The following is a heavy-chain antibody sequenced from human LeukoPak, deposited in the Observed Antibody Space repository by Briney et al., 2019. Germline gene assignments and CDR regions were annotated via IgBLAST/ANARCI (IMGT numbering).Heavy chain of an antibody. Sequence: GGSLSLSCAASGFTFSTYAMSWVRQAPGKGLEWVSGISGSGGDTYYADSVKGRFTISRDNSKSTLYLQMNSLRAEDTAVYYCVKEMGCSSTSCYVPLDYWGQGTLVTVSS. CDR3: VKEMGCSSTSCYVPLDY. V-gene: IGHV3-23*01. CDR2: ISGSGGDT. J-gene: IGHJ4*02. CDR1: GFTFSTYA. D-gene: IGHD2-2*01.